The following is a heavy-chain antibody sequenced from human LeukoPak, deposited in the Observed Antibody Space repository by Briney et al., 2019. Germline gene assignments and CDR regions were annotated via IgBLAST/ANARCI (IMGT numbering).Heavy chain of an antibody. CDR1: GFTFSDYY. CDR3: AGGGGRWLPDAFDI. Sequence: GGSLRLSCAASGFTFSDYYMSWIRQAPGKGLEWVSYISSSDNTIYHADSVKGRFTISRDNAKKSLYLQMNSLRAEDTALYYCAGGGGRWLPDAFDIWGQGTIVTVSS. CDR2: ISSSDNTI. D-gene: IGHD5-24*01. J-gene: IGHJ3*02. V-gene: IGHV3-11*04.